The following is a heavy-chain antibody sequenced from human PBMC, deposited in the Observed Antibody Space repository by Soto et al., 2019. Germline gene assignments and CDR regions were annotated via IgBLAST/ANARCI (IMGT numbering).Heavy chain of an antibody. J-gene: IGHJ6*02. D-gene: IGHD3-10*01. CDR3: ARDSGYYYGSGSYYYYGMDV. CDR1: GGTFSSYA. V-gene: IGHV1-69*13. Sequence: GASVKVSCKASGGTFSSYAISWVRQAPGQGLEWMGGIIPIFGTANYAQKFQGRVTITADESTSTAYMELSSLRSEDTAVYYCARDSGYYYGSGSYYYYGMDVWGQGTTVTVSS. CDR2: IIPIFGTA.